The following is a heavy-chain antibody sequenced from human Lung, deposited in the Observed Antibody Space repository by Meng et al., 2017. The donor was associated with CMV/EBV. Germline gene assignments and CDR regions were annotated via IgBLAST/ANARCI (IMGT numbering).Heavy chain of an antibody. Sequence: ASVKVSSXXXXNNFTSYYMHWVRQAPGQGLEWMGIINPSGGSTSYAQKFQGRVTMTRDTSTSTVYMELSSLRSEDTAVYYCARDRERGYSYGIIDYWGQGTLVTGSS. CDR3: ARDRERGYSYGIIDY. J-gene: IGHJ4*02. CDR2: INPSGGST. V-gene: IGHV1-46*01. D-gene: IGHD5-18*01. CDR1: XNNFTSYY.